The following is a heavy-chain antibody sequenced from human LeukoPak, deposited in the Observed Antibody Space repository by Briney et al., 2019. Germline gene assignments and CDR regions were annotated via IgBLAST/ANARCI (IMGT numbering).Heavy chain of an antibody. V-gene: IGHV3-7*01. CDR1: GFTFSSYA. CDR2: IKQDGSEM. CDR3: ARNPRNLGYGDY. Sequence: PGGSLRLSCAASGFTFSSYAMSWVRQAPGKGLEGVANIKQDGSEMYYVDSVKGRFTISRDNAKNSLYLQMKSLRAEDTAVYYCARNPRNLGYGDYWGQGTLVTVSS. D-gene: IGHD2-15*01. J-gene: IGHJ4*02.